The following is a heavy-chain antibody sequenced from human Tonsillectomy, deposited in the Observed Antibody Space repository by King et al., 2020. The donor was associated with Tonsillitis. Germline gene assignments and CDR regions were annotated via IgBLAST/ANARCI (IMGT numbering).Heavy chain of an antibody. J-gene: IGHJ4*02. D-gene: IGHD2-2*01. Sequence: VQLVQSGAEVKKPGASVKVSCKASGYTFSTYAIHWVRQAPGQSLEWMGWINAGHGNTKYSQKFQGRVTITRDTSATTAYMELSSLRSEDTAVYFCARAEKYCTTTSCSIDYWGQGTLVTVSS. CDR1: GYTFSTYA. V-gene: IGHV1-3*01. CDR2: INAGHGNT. CDR3: ARAEKYCTTTSCSIDY.